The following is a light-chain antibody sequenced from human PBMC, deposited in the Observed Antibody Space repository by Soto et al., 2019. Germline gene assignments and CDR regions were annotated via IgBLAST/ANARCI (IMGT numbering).Light chain of an antibody. J-gene: IGLJ2*01. Sequence: QSVLTQPPSVSGAPGQRVTISCTGSSSNIGAGYDVHWYQQLPGTAPKLVIYGNRNRPSGVPDRFSGSKSGTSASLAITGLQAEDEADYYCQSYDSSLSGSKVVFGGGTQRTVL. CDR2: GNR. CDR3: QSYDSSLSGSKVV. CDR1: SSNIGAGYD. V-gene: IGLV1-40*01.